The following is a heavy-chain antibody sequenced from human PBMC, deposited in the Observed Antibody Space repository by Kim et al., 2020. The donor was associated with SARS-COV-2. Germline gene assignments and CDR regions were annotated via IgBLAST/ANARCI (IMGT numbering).Heavy chain of an antibody. CDR3: ARSVLPLAWYFYL. CDR2: IYYSGST. V-gene: IGHV4-59*08. J-gene: IGHJ2*01. CDR1: GGSISSYY. D-gene: IGHD3-10*01. Sequence: SETLSLTCTVSGGSISSYYWSWIRQPPGKGLEWIGYIYYSGSTNYNPSLKSRVTISVDTSKNQFSLKLSSVTAADTAVYYCARSVLPLAWYFYLWGRGTL.